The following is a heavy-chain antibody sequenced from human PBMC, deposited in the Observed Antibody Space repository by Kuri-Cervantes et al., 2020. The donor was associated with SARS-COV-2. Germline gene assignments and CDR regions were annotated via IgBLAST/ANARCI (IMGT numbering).Heavy chain of an antibody. Sequence: SETLSLTCAVYGGSFSGYYWSWIRQPPGKGLEWIGEINHSGSTNYNPSLKSRVTISVDTSKNQFSLKLSSVIAADTAVYYCARGSYDFWSGYYYYYGMDVWGQGTTVTVSS. CDR2: INHSGST. CDR1: GGSFSGYY. CDR3: ARGSYDFWSGYYYYYGMDV. J-gene: IGHJ6*02. V-gene: IGHV4-34*01. D-gene: IGHD3-3*01.